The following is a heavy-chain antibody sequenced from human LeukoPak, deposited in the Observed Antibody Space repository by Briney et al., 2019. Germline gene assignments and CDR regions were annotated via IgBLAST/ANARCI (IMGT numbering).Heavy chain of an antibody. CDR1: GGSFSGYY. Sequence: PSETLSLTCAVYGGSFSGYYWNWIRQPPGQGLEWIGEINHSGSTNYNPSLKSRVTISVDTSKNQFSLKLSSVTAADTAVYYCARWRDYGDQLDYWGQGTLVTVSS. J-gene: IGHJ4*02. CDR2: INHSGST. V-gene: IGHV4-34*01. CDR3: ARWRDYGDQLDY. D-gene: IGHD4-17*01.